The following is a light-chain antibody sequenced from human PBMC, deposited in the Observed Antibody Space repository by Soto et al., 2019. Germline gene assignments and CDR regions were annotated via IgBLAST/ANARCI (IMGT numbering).Light chain of an antibody. J-gene: IGKJ1*01. CDR3: QQCGSSPWT. V-gene: IGKV3-20*01. CDR2: AAS. CDR1: QSVSSYY. Sequence: IVLTQSPGTRSLSPWERATLSCRASQSVSSYYLAWYQQKPGQAPRLLIYAASSRATGIPDRFSGGGSGTDFTLTISRLEPEDFAVYYCQQCGSSPWTFGQGTKVDIK.